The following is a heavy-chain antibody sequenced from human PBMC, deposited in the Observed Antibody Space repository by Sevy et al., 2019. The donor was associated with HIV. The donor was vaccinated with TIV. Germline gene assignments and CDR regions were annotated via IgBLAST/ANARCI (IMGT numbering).Heavy chain of an antibody. Sequence: GGSLRLSCAASGFTFSNAWMSWVRQAPGKGLEWVGRIKSKTDGGTTDYAAPVKGRFTISRDDSKNTLYLQMNSLKTEDTAVYYCTLTETCLYYYDSSASDAMDIWGQGTMVTVSS. V-gene: IGHV3-15*01. D-gene: IGHD3-22*01. CDR2: IKSKTDGGTT. J-gene: IGHJ3*02. CDR1: GFTFSNAW. CDR3: TLTETCLYYYDSSASDAMDI.